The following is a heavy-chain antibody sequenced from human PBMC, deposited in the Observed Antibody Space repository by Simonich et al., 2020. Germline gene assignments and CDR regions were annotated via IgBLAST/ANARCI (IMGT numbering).Heavy chain of an antibody. V-gene: IGHV1-2*02. CDR2: INPNSGGT. Sequence: QVQLVQSGAEVKKPGASVKVSCKASGYTFTGYYMHWVRQAPGQGLEWMEGINPNSGGTNYAQKFQGRGTMTRDTSISTAYMELSRLRSDDTAVYYCARWPSIPASYGSGSYFDYWGQGTLVTVSS. CDR1: GYTFTGYY. J-gene: IGHJ4*02. D-gene: IGHD3-10*01. CDR3: ARWPSIPASYGSGSYFDY.